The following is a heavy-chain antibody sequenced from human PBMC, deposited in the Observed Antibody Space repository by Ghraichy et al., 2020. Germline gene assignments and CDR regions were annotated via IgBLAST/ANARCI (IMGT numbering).Heavy chain of an antibody. V-gene: IGHV3-30*02. CDR3: AKKPPHPFPMDV. CDR1: GFTFSSYG. CDR2: IRYDGSNK. J-gene: IGHJ6*02. Sequence: GGSLRLSCAASGFTFSSYGMHWVRQAPGKGLEWVAFIRYDGSNKYYADSVKGRFTISRDNSKNTLYLQMNSLRAEDTAVYYCAKKPPHPFPMDVWGQGTTVTVSS.